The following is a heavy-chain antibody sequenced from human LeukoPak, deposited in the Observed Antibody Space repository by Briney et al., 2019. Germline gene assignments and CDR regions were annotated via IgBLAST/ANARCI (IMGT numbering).Heavy chain of an antibody. Sequence: SVKVSCKASGGTFSSYAISWVRQAPGQGLEWMGGIIPIFGTANYAQKFQGRVTMTRNTSISTAYMELSSLRSEDTAVYYCARAPSTKQRKRGYSYGPNWFDPWGQGTLVTVSS. D-gene: IGHD5-18*01. CDR3: ARAPSTKQRKRGYSYGPNWFDP. CDR2: IIPIFGTA. V-gene: IGHV1-69*05. J-gene: IGHJ5*02. CDR1: GGTFSSYA.